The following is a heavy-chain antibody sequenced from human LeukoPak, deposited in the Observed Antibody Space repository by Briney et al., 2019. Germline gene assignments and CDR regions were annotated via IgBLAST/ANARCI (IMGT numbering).Heavy chain of an antibody. CDR3: ARWVVEDYYYYYMDV. D-gene: IGHD2-15*01. V-gene: IGHV3-11*01. CDR1: GFTSSDNY. Sequence: GASLRLSCAASGFTSSDNYMSWIRQPPGKGLEWVSYISSSGSTIYYADSVKGRFTIARDNAKNSLYLQMNSLRAEDTAVYYCARWVVEDYYYYYMDVWGKGTTVTVSS. J-gene: IGHJ6*03. CDR2: ISSSGSTI.